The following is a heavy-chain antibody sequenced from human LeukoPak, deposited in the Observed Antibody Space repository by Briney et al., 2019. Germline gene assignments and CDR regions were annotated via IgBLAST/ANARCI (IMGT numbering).Heavy chain of an antibody. CDR2: INHSGIT. J-gene: IGHJ3*02. CDR3: ARSKTYYYDTSADVFDI. D-gene: IGHD3-22*01. Sequence: PSETLSLTCAVYGGSFSGSYWGWIRQSPGKGLEWIGEINHSGITNYNPSLMGRVSISVDVSKNQFSLKLSSVTAADTAVYYCARSKTYYYDTSADVFDIWGQGTMVTVSS. V-gene: IGHV4-34*01. CDR1: GGSFSGSY.